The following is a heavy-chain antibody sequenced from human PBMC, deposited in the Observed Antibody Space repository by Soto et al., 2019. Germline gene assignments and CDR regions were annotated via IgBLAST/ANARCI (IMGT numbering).Heavy chain of an antibody. D-gene: IGHD3-9*01. CDR1: GYTFTSYA. Sequence: ASVKVSCKASGYTFTSYAMHWVRQAPGQRLEWMGWINAGNGNTKYSQKFQGRVTITRDTSASTAYMELSSLRSEDTAVYYCAREDILTGYSNDYGMDVWGQGTTVTVSS. CDR3: AREDILTGYSNDYGMDV. V-gene: IGHV1-3*01. J-gene: IGHJ6*02. CDR2: INAGNGNT.